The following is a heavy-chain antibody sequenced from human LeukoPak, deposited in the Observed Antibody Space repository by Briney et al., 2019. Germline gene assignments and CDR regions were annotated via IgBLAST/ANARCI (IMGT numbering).Heavy chain of an antibody. CDR3: ARDPGDGSGSYYYYGMDV. Sequence: GGSLRLSCAASGFTFSGYSMNWVRQAPGEGLEWASSISTSSSYIYYADSVKGRFTISRDNAKNSLYLQMNSLKAEDTAVYYCARDPGDGSGSYYYYGMDVWGQGTTVTVSS. CDR1: GFTFSGYS. D-gene: IGHD3-10*01. V-gene: IGHV3-21*01. CDR2: ISTSSSYI. J-gene: IGHJ6*02.